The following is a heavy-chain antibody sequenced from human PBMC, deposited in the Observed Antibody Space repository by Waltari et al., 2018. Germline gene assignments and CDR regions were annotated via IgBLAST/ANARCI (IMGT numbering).Heavy chain of an antibody. CDR2: IYHSGST. D-gene: IGHD3-10*01. Sequence: QLQLQESGSGLVKPSQTLSLTCAVSGGSISSGGYSWSWIRQPPGKGLEWIGYIYHSGSTYCNPSLKSRVTISVDRSKNQFSLKLSSVTAADTAVYYCARESGFGELFFDYWGQGTLVTVSS. CDR1: GGSISSGGYS. CDR3: ARESGFGELFFDY. J-gene: IGHJ4*02. V-gene: IGHV4-30-2*01.